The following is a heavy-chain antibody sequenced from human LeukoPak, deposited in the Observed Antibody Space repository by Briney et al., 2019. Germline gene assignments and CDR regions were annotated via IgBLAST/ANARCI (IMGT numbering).Heavy chain of an antibody. CDR1: GGSIVKRY. V-gene: IGHV4-59*01. Sequence: SETLSLTCTGYGGSIVKRYWSWLRQPPTKGLEWIGYVYSSGSTTYNPSLESRLTISIDTSKNQFSLKLSSVTTADTAVYFCARVSLGQDPWVARAPNTFDIWGQGTMVAVSS. CDR3: ARVSLGQDPWVARAPNTFDI. D-gene: IGHD1-26*01. CDR2: VYSSGST. J-gene: IGHJ3*02.